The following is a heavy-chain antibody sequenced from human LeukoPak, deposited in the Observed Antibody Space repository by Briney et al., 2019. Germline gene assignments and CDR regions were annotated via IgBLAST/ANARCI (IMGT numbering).Heavy chain of an antibody. Sequence: SETLSLTCTVSGGSISSHYWSWIRQPSGKGLEWIGYIYYSGSTNYNPSLKSRVTISVDTSKNQFSLKLSSVTAADTAVYYCARAYCSSTSCHDWFDPWGQGTLVTVSS. CDR1: GGSISSHY. V-gene: IGHV4-59*11. D-gene: IGHD2-2*01. J-gene: IGHJ5*02. CDR3: ARAYCSSTSCHDWFDP. CDR2: IYYSGST.